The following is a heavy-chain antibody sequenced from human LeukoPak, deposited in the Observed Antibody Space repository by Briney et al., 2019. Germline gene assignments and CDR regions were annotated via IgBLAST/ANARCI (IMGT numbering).Heavy chain of an antibody. D-gene: IGHD5-24*01. CDR3: ARGDGYTFDY. CDR1: GGAISSFY. CDR2: VYYTGSS. V-gene: IGHV4-59*01. Sequence: SETLSLTCTVSGGAISSFYWSWIRQPPGEGLEWIAYVYYTGSSNSNPSLRSRVTISVDTSRNQFFLHLSSVTAADTAVYYCARGDGYTFDYWGQGTLVTVSS. J-gene: IGHJ4*02.